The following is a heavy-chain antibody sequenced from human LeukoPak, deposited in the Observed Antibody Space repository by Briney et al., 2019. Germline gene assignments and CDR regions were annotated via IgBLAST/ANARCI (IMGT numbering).Heavy chain of an antibody. J-gene: IGHJ5*02. CDR2: IYHSGGS. V-gene: IGHV4-38-2*01. CDR3: AKAGTTGIHHWFDP. CDR1: GYSISNDYY. Sequence: SETLSLTCVVSGYSISNDYYWGWIRQPPGKGLEWIGNIYHSGGSDYNPSLKSRVTILVDTSKNQFSLKLSSVTAADTAVYYCAKAGTTGIHHWFDPWGQGNLVTVSS. D-gene: IGHD1-1*01.